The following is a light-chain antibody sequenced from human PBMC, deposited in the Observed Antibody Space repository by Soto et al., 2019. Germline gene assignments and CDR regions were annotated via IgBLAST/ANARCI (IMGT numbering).Light chain of an antibody. V-gene: IGKV3-15*01. J-gene: IGKJ1*01. CDR3: QQYNNSPWT. CDR1: QSISDT. Sequence: ETVMTQSPATLSVSPWGRATLSCRASQSISDTLAWYQQKRGESPRILIHGASTRDTGFPARFSGRGSGTDFTLPISRLQSEDFAVYYCQQYNNSPWTFGQGTKVDIK. CDR2: GAS.